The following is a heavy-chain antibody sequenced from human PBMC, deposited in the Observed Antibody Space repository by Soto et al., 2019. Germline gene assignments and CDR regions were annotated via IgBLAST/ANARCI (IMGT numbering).Heavy chain of an antibody. CDR1: GGSISSGDYY. D-gene: IGHD6-6*01. Sequence: SETLSLTCTVSGGSISSGDYYWSWIRQPPGKGLEWIGYISYSGSTYYTPSLRSRLTISVDTSKNQFSLKLSSVTPADTAVYYCTRDRPGPQHYFDYWGQGNMVTVSS. J-gene: IGHJ4*02. V-gene: IGHV4-30-4*01. CDR3: TRDRPGPQHYFDY. CDR2: ISYSGST.